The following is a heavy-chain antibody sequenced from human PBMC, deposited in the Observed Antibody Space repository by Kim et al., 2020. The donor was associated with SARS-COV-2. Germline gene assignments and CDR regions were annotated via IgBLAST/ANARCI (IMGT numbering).Heavy chain of an antibody. D-gene: IGHD2-2*01. CDR3: ARDRGYCSSTSCYRRLVWYFDL. CDR1: GFTFSSYW. V-gene: IGHV3-7*03. CDR2: IKQDGSEK. J-gene: IGHJ2*01. Sequence: GGSLRLSCAASGFTFSSYWMSWVRQAPGKGLEWVANIKQDGSEKYYVDSVKGRFTISRDNAKNSLYLQMNSLRAEDTAVYYCARDRGYCSSTSCYRRLVWYFDLWGRGTLVTVSS.